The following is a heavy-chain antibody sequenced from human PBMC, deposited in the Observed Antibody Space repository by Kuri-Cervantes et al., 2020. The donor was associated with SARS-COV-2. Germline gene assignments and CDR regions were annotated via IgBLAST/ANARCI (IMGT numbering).Heavy chain of an antibody. CDR2: ISGSGGST. CDR1: GFTFSSYA. Sequence: GESLKISCAASGFTFSSYAMSWVRQAPGKGLEWVSAISGSGGSTYYADSVKGRFTISRDNSKNTLYLQMNSLRAEDTAVYYCAKSPLAAAGTRYYYYYMDVWGKGTTVTVSS. V-gene: IGHV3-23*01. CDR3: AKSPLAAAGTRYYYYYMDV. D-gene: IGHD6-13*01. J-gene: IGHJ6*03.